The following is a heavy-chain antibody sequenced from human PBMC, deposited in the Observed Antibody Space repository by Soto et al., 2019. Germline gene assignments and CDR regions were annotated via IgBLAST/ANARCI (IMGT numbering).Heavy chain of an antibody. J-gene: IGHJ4*02. CDR1: GGTSSSYT. V-gene: IGHV1-69*02. D-gene: IGHD3-10*01. CDR2: IIPILGIA. Sequence: ASVKVSCKASGGTSSSYTISWVRQAPGQGLEWMGRIIPILGIANYAQKFQGRVTITADKSTSTAYMELSSLRSEDTAVYYCAGMVRGVTTINVFDYWGQGTLVTVSS. CDR3: AGMVRGVTTINVFDY.